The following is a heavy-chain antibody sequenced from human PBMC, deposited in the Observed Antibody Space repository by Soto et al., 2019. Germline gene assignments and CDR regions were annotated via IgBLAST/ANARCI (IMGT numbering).Heavy chain of an antibody. J-gene: IGHJ5*02. D-gene: IGHD4-4*01. CDR1: GFTFSDSC. V-gene: IGHV3-7*01. CDR3: VRGGSNYAS. Sequence: EVQLVESGGGLVQPGGSLRLSCTASGFTFSDSCMTWVRQAPGKGLEWVARIKPDESEKKYAESVKGRFSISRDNAKNSMYLQMDSLRGEDTAVYYCVRGGSNYASWGQGTLVTVSS. CDR2: IKPDESEK.